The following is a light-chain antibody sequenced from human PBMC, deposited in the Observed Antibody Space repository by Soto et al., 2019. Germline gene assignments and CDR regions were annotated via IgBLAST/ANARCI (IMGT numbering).Light chain of an antibody. CDR2: DAS. V-gene: IGKV3-11*01. J-gene: IGKJ1*01. CDR3: QQRSNWLTWT. Sequence: SVLTQSPATLSLSPGERATLSCRASQSVSSYLAWYQQKPGQAPRLLIYDASNRATGIPARFSGSGSGTDFTLTISSLEPEDVAVYYCQQRSNWLTWTFGQGTKVEIK. CDR1: QSVSSY.